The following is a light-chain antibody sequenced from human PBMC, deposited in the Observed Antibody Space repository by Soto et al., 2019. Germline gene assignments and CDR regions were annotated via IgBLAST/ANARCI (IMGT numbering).Light chain of an antibody. CDR1: SSNIGNNA. CDR3: AAWDDSLNGYV. CDR2: YDN. J-gene: IGLJ2*01. Sequence: QSVLTQPPSVSEAPRQRVTISCSGSSSNIGNNAVNWYQQLPGKAPKLLMFYDNLLPSGVSDRFSGSKSGTSASLAISGLQSEDEADYYCAAWDDSLNGYVFGGGTKLTVL. V-gene: IGLV1-36*01.